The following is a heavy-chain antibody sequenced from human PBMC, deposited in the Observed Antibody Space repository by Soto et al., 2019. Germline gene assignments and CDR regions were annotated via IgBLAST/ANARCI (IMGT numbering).Heavy chain of an antibody. J-gene: IGHJ6*02. CDR2: IIPIFGTA. CDR3: GANYYGSGSYYYYYGMDV. CDR1: GGTFSSYA. D-gene: IGHD3-10*01. Sequence: GASVKVSCKASGGTFSSYAISWVRQAPGQGLEWMGGIIPIFGTANYAQKFQGRVTITADESTSTAYMELSSLRSEDTAVYYCGANYYGSGSYYYYYGMDVWGQGTTVTVS. V-gene: IGHV1-69*13.